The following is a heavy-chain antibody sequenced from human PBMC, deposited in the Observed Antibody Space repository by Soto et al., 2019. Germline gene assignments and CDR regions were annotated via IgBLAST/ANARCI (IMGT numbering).Heavy chain of an antibody. J-gene: IGHJ6*02. V-gene: IGHV3-33*01. Sequence: GGSLRLSCAASGFTFSSYGMHWVRQAPGKGLEWVAVIWYDGSNKYYADSVKGRFTISRDNSKNTLYLQMNSLRAEDTAVYYCAREAGFGTYGMDVWGQGTTVTVSS. CDR1: GFTFSSYG. D-gene: IGHD3-10*01. CDR3: AREAGFGTYGMDV. CDR2: IWYDGSNK.